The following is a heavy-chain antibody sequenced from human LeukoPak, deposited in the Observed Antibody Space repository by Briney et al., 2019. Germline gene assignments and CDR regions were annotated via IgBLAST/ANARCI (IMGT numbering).Heavy chain of an antibody. V-gene: IGHV4-61*02. CDR2: IYTSGST. CDR1: GGSISSGSYY. CDR3: ARASRYSGSYYPLDY. D-gene: IGHD1-26*01. Sequence: SQTLSLTCTVSGGSISSGSYYWSWIRQPAGKGLEWIGRIYTSGSTNYNPSLKSRVTISVDTSKNQFSLKLSSVTAADTAVYYCARASRYSGSYYPLDYWGRGILVTVSS. J-gene: IGHJ4*02.